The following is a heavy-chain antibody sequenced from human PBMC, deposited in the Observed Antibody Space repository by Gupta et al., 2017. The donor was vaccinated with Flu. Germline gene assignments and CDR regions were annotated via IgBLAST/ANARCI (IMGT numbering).Heavy chain of an antibody. V-gene: IGHV3-23*01. CDR2: ISGSGDNI. CDR3: AKATYSYGTGRSFDY. J-gene: IGHJ4*02. Sequence: EVQLLESGGGLIQPGGSLRLSCAASGFTFSIYAMNWVRQAPEKGLDWVSAISGSGDNIYYADSVKGRFTISRDTSKYTLYLQMNSLRAEDTAIYYCAKATYSYGTGRSFDYWGQGTLVTVSS. D-gene: IGHD5-18*01. CDR1: GFTFSIYA.